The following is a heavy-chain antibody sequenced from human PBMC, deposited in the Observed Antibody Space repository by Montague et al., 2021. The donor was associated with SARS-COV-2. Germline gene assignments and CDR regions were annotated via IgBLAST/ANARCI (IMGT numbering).Heavy chain of an antibody. J-gene: IGHJ6*02. CDR1: GGSISTSYY. CDR3: ARDATVTTFYYYGMDV. D-gene: IGHD4-17*01. V-gene: IGHV4-39*07. CDR2: IYYSGST. Sequence: SETLSLTCTVSGGSISTSYYWGWIRQPPGKGLEWIGSIYYSGSTHYNPSLKSRVTISVDTSKNQFSLKLSSVTAADTAVYYCARDATVTTFYYYGMDVWGQGTTVTVSS.